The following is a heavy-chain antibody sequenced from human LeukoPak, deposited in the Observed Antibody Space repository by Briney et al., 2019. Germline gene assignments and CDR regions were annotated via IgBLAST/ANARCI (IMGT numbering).Heavy chain of an antibody. D-gene: IGHD3-10*01. J-gene: IGHJ4*02. CDR1: GFSLSTRGVG. Sequence: ESGPTLVNPTQTLMLTCTFSGFSLSTRGVGVGWIRQPPGKALEWLAHIHWDDDKYYSTSLKTRLTISKDTSKNQVVLTMTNMDPVDTATYYCARIGDYYGSGSSAHFDYWGQGTLVTVSS. CDR2: IHWDDDK. CDR3: ARIGDYYGSGSSAHFDY. V-gene: IGHV2-70*01.